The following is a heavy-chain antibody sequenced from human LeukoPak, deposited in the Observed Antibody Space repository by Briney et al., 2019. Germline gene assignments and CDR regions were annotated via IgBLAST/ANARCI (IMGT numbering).Heavy chain of an antibody. Sequence: PSETLSLTCAVYGGSFSGYYWSWIRQPPGQGLEWSGEINHSGRTNYNPPLKSRVTISVDTSKNQFHLKLSSVTAAGTAGYYCARGGIAAAGLTCAFDIWGQGPRVTVSS. CDR1: GGSFSGYY. V-gene: IGHV4-34*01. CDR3: ARGGIAAAGLTCAFDI. J-gene: IGHJ3*02. CDR2: INHSGRT. D-gene: IGHD6-13*01.